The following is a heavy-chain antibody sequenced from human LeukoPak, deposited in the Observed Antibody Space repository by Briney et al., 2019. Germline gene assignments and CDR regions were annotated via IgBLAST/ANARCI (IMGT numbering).Heavy chain of an antibody. CDR3: ARKDEYGDPLPFDY. CDR1: GFTFSSYS. Sequence: GGSLRLSCAASGFTFSSYSMNWVRQAPGKGLEWVSYISSSSSTIYYADSVKGRFTISRDNAKNSLYLQMSSLRAEDTAVYYCARKDEYGDPLPFDYWGQGTLVTVSS. D-gene: IGHD4-17*01. CDR2: ISSSSSTI. V-gene: IGHV3-48*01. J-gene: IGHJ4*02.